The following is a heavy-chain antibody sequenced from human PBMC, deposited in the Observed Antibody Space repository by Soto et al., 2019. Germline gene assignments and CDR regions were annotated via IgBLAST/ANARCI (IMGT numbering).Heavy chain of an antibody. CDR1: GFTFSNDW. J-gene: IGHJ4*02. CDR2: INMDGSST. D-gene: IGHD3-10*02. Sequence: GGSLRLSCAASGFTFSNDWMHWVRQAAGKGLVWVSRINMDGSSTNYADSVKGRFTISRDNAKNTVYLQMSSLRAEDTAVYYCARGPRGMYGNAHWGQGALVTVSS. CDR3: ARGPRGMYGNAH. V-gene: IGHV3-74*01.